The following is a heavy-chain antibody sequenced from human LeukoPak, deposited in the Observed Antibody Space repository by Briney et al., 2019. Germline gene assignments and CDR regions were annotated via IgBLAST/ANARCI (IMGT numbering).Heavy chain of an antibody. CDR1: GYTFTSYG. CDR2: ISAYNCNT. Sequence: GASVKVSCKASGYTFTSYGISWVRQAPGQGLEWMGWISAYNCNTNYAQKLQGRVTMTTDTSTSTAYMELRSLRSDDTAVYYCARESSTYYYDSSGYRNYYYYYGMDVWGQGNTVTVSS. D-gene: IGHD3-22*01. J-gene: IGHJ6*02. CDR3: ARESSTYYYDSSGYRNYYYYYGMDV. V-gene: IGHV1-18*01.